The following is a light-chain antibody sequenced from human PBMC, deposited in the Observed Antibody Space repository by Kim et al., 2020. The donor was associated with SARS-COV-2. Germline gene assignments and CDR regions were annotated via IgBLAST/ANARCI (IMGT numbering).Light chain of an antibody. V-gene: IGLV9-49*01. CDR3: GADHSCCF. CDR1: SGYSDYK. CDR2: VGTGGIVG. Sequence: QPVLTQPPSASASLGDSVTLTCTLSSGYSDYKVDWDQQRPGKGPHFVMRVGTGGIVGSKGDGIPDRFSVLASGLNRNVTIKNIQEEDESDYHCGADHSCCFFGGGTQLTVL. J-gene: IGLJ2*01.